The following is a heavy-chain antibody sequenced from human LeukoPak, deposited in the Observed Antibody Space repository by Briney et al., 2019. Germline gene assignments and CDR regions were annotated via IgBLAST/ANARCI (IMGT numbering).Heavy chain of an antibody. V-gene: IGHV4-4*07. CDR3: ATDFSYYGSSGAFDI. CDR1: GGSISSYY. Sequence: KPSETLSLTCTVSGGSISSYYRSWIRQPAGKGLEWIGRIYTSGSTNYNPSLKSRATMSVDTSKNQFSLKLSSVTAADTAVYYCATDFSYYGSSGAFDIWGQGTTVTVSS. D-gene: IGHD3-10*01. J-gene: IGHJ3*02. CDR2: IYTSGST.